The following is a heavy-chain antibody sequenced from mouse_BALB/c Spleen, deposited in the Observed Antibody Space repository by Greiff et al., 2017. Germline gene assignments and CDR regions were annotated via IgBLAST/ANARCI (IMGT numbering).Heavy chain of an antibody. CDR3: ARLYDGAWFAY. Sequence: DVMLVESGGDLVKPGGSLKLSCAASGFTFSSYGMSWVRQTPDKRLEWVATISSGGSYTYYPDSVKGRFTISRDNAKNTLYLQMSSLKSEDTAMYYCARLYDGAWFAYWGQGTLVTVSA. CDR1: GFTFSSYG. CDR2: ISSGGSYT. V-gene: IGHV5-6*02. J-gene: IGHJ3*01. D-gene: IGHD2-14*01.